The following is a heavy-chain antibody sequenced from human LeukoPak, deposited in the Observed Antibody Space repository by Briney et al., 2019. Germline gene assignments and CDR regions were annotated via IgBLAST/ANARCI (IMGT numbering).Heavy chain of an antibody. CDR1: GFTFSSYS. CDR2: ISSSSSYI. CDR3: ASATDIVVVPAASFDY. D-gene: IGHD2-2*01. V-gene: IGHV3-21*01. J-gene: IGHJ4*02. Sequence: PGGSLRLSCAASGFTFSSYSMNWVRQAPGKGLEWVSSISSSSSYIYYADSVKGRFTISRDNAKNSLYLQMNSLRAEDTAVYYCASATDIVVVPAASFDYWGQGTLVTVSS.